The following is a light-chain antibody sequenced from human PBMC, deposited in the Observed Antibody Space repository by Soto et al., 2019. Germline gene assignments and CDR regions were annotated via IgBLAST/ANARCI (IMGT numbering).Light chain of an antibody. CDR2: EGS. J-gene: IGLJ1*01. V-gene: IGLV2-23*01. CDR3: CSYAGDPYV. Sequence: QSVLTQPASVSGSPGQSIAISCTGTSSDVGRWNSVSWYQQHPGKAPKLMLYEGSKRPSGVSDRFSGSKSCKTASLTISGLQADDEADYYCCSYAGDPYVFGTGTKVTVL. CDR1: SSDVGRWNS.